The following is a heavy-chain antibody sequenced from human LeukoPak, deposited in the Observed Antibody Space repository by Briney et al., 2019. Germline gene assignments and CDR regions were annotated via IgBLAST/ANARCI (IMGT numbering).Heavy chain of an antibody. CDR3: ARSYSYGYFDL. D-gene: IGHD5-18*01. CDR2: IYPGDSDT. V-gene: IGHV5-51*01. J-gene: IGHJ2*01. Sequence: GESLKISCEGSGYDFTNYWIGWVRQMPGKGLEWMGFIYPGDSDTRYSPSFQGHFTISADKSITTAYLQWSSLKASDSAMYYCARSYSYGYFDLWGRGTLVTVSS. CDR1: GYDFTNYW.